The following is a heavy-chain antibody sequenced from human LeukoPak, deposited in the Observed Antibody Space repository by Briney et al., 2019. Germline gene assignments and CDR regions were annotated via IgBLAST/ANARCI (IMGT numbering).Heavy chain of an antibody. CDR1: GGSISNSNYC. D-gene: IGHD3-22*01. CDR2: IYYSGST. Sequence: SETLSLTCTVSGGSISNSNYCWGWLRQPPGTGLEWVGSIYYSGSTYYNPSLKIRVTISVDTSKKQFSLKLSSVTAADTAVYYCARVPYYYDRSGYYLGYYFDYWGQGTLVTVSS. CDR3: ARVPYYYDRSGYYLGYYFDY. J-gene: IGHJ4*02. V-gene: IGHV4-39*07.